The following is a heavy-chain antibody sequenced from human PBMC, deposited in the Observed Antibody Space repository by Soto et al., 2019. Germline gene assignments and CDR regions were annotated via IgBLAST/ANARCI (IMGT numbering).Heavy chain of an antibody. CDR1: GYSFTSDS. V-gene: IGHV5-51*01. CDR2: IYPGDSDT. J-gene: IGHJ3*02. D-gene: IGHD3-22*01. Sequence: GGSLKFFCKGSGYSFTSDSNGSLRQTPGKGLEWMGIIYPGDSDTRYSPSFQGQVTISADKSISTAYLQWSSLKASDTAMYYCASTDYYDSSAAASLDIWGQGTMVTVSS. CDR3: ASTDYYDSSAAASLDI.